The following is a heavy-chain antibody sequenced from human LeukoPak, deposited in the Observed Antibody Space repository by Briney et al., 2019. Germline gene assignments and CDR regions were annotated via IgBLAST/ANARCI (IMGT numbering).Heavy chain of an antibody. CDR1: GGSISSYY. CDR3: AREMAYCSSTSCPFYAFDI. V-gene: IGHV4-4*07. D-gene: IGHD2-2*01. J-gene: IGHJ3*02. CDR2: IYTSGST. Sequence: PSETLSLTCTVSGGSISSYYWSWIRQPAGKGLEWIGRIYTSGSTNYNPSLKSRVTISVDTSKNQFSLKLSSVTAADTAVYYCAREMAYCSSTSCPFYAFDIWGQGTMVTVSS.